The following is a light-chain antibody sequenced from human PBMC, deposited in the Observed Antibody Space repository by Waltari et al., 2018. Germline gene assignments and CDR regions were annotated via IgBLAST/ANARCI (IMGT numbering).Light chain of an antibody. CDR1: QSIKSW. J-gene: IGKJ1*01. CDR3: QQYDSYSGT. Sequence: DIQMTQSPSTLSASIGDKVTIPCRARQSIKSWLAWYQQKPGKAPKLLIYKASSLESGVPSRFSGSEFGTKVTLTISSLQPDDFATYYCQQYDSYSGTFGQGTKVEIK. V-gene: IGKV1-5*03. CDR2: KAS.